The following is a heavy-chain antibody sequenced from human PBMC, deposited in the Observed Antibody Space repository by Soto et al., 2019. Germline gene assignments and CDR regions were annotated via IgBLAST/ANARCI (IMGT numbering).Heavy chain of an antibody. J-gene: IGHJ4*02. D-gene: IGHD3-3*01. CDR1: GGSISTGGYY. Sequence: PSETRSLTFTVSGGSISTGGYYWSCIRQYPGKGLEWLGYIDDSGYTFYNPSLQSRLTLSMDTSKNQFSLKMSSATAADTAVYFCARKQAGFFYGIDYWGQGTLVTVSS. V-gene: IGHV4-31*03. CDR2: IDDSGYT. CDR3: ARKQAGFFYGIDY.